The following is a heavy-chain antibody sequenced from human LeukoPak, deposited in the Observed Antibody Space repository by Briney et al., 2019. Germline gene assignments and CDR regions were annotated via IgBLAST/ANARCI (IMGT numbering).Heavy chain of an antibody. D-gene: IGHD3-16*02. CDR1: GLTVSTNY. J-gene: IGHJ3*02. Sequence: GGSLRLSCAASGLTVSTNYMSWVRQAPGKGLNWVSVNRAGPTYYADSVKGRFTISRDNAKNTLYLQMNSLRAEDTAVYYCARERRGYDYVWGSYRYVGAFDIWGQGTMVTVSS. CDR2: NRAGPT. CDR3: ARERRGYDYVWGSYRYVGAFDI. V-gene: IGHV3-53*01.